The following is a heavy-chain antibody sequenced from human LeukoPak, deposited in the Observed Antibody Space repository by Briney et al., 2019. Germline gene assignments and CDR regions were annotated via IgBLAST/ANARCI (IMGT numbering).Heavy chain of an antibody. J-gene: IGHJ4*02. V-gene: IGHV4-59*01. D-gene: IGHD5-12*01. Sequence: SETLSLTCSVSGDSISSYFWAWIRQPPGKGLEWIGYVCYNGTTNYNPSLRNRVAISIDTSKNQFSLKLNSATAADTAVYYCAKEADFYSGYDSYFDYWGQGTLVTVSS. CDR1: GDSISSYF. CDR3: AKEADFYSGYDSYFDY. CDR2: VCYNGTT.